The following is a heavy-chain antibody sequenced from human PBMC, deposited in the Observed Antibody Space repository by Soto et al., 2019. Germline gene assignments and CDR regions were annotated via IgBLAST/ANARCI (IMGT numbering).Heavy chain of an antibody. CDR3: ARGATSDSSGYYFDY. CDR1: GYTFTSYG. D-gene: IGHD3-22*01. J-gene: IGHJ4*02. Sequence: ASVKVSCKASGYTFTSYGISWVRQAPGQGPEWMGWISAYNGNTNYAQKLQGRVTMTTDTSTSTAYMELRSLRSDDTAVYYCARGATSDSSGYYFDYWGQGTLVTVSS. CDR2: ISAYNGNT. V-gene: IGHV1-18*01.